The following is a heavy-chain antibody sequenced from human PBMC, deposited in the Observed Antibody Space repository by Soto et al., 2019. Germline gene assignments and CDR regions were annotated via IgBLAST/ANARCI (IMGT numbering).Heavy chain of an antibody. D-gene: IGHD3-9*01. Sequence: QVPLVESGGGVVQPGRSLRLSCAASGFTFSSYAMHWVRQAPGKGLEWVAVISYDGSNKYYADSVKGRFTISRDNSKNTLYLQMNSLRAEDTAVYYCARGPIGRYFDWFNYGMDVWGQGTTVTVSS. CDR2: ISYDGSNK. V-gene: IGHV3-30-3*01. J-gene: IGHJ6*02. CDR1: GFTFSSYA. CDR3: ARGPIGRYFDWFNYGMDV.